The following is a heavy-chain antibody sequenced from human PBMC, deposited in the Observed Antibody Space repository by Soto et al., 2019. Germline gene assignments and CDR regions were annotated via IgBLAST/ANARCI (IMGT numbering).Heavy chain of an antibody. CDR3: ARGTRQQLEYYYYGMDV. CDR1: GYSFTIYW. CDR2: IDPSDSYT. J-gene: IGHJ6*02. Sequence: LGESLKISCKGSGYSFTIYWISWVRQMPGKGLECMGRIDPSDSYTNYSPSFQGHVTISPDKSISTAYLQWSSLKASDTAMYYCARGTRQQLEYYYYGMDVWGQGTTVTVSS. D-gene: IGHD6-13*01. V-gene: IGHV5-10-1*01.